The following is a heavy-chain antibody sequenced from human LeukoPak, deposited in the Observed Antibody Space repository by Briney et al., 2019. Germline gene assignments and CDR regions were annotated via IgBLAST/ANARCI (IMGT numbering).Heavy chain of an antibody. CDR1: GGSISSYY. CDR2: IYYSGST. D-gene: IGHD3-9*01. Sequence: PSETLSPTCTVSGGSISSYYWSWIRQPPGKGLEWIGYIYYSGSTNYNPSLKSRVTISVDTSKNQFSLKLSSVTAADTAVYYCARGGDILTGYYVFDPWGQGTLVTVSS. CDR3: ARGGDILTGYYVFDP. J-gene: IGHJ5*02. V-gene: IGHV4-59*01.